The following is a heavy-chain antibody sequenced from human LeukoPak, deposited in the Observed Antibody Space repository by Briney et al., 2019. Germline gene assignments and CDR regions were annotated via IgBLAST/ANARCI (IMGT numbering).Heavy chain of an antibody. V-gene: IGHV1-18*04. CDR3: ARDRVGGDLTGVSLY. CDR1: GYSFTAYY. D-gene: IGHD4-17*01. CDR2: ISAYNGNT. Sequence: GASVKVSCKASGYSFTAYYMHWVRQAPGQGLEWMGWISAYNGNTHYAQKFRGRLTLTTETSTSTAYLELRSLKSDDTAVYYCARDRVGGDLTGVSLYWGQGTLVTVSS. J-gene: IGHJ4*01.